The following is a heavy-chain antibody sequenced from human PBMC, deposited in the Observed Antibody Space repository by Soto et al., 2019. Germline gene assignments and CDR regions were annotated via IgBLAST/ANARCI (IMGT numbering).Heavy chain of an antibody. CDR3: ARAESYYFDY. V-gene: IGHV3-23*01. CDR1: GFTFSSYA. J-gene: IGHJ4*02. Sequence: PGVSLRLSCAASGFTFSSYAMSWVRQAPGKGLEWVSAISGSGGSTYYADSVKGRFTISRDNSKNTLYLQMNSLRAEDTAVYYCARAESYYFDYWGQGTLDTVSS. CDR2: ISGSGGST.